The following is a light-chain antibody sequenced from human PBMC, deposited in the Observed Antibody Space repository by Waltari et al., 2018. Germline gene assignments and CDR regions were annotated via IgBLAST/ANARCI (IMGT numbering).Light chain of an antibody. CDR2: DVS. CDR3: SSFTASSTWV. J-gene: IGLJ3*02. V-gene: IGLV2-14*03. CDR1: SIAFGYDY. Sequence: QSALTHFASVSGSPGQSITISCTGTSIAFGYDYVSWYQQHPGKAPKLLIYDVSERPSGVSNRFSGSKSVSTASLTISGLQAEDEADYYCSSFTASSTWVFGGGTKLTVL.